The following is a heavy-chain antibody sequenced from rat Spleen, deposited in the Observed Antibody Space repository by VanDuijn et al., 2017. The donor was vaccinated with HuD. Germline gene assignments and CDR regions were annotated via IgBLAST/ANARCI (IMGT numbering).Heavy chain of an antibody. CDR3: ARYYSAPYYFDY. CDR2: TSYDDSST. J-gene: IGHJ2*01. D-gene: IGHD1-1*01. CDR1: GFTFSDFF. Sequence: EVQLVESDGGLVQPGRSLKLSCAASGFTFSDFFLAWVRQAPTKGLEWVATTSYDDSSTYYRDSVKGRFTISRDNAKSTLYLQMDSLRSEDTATYYCARYYSAPYYFDYWGQGVMVTVSS. V-gene: IGHV5-29*01.